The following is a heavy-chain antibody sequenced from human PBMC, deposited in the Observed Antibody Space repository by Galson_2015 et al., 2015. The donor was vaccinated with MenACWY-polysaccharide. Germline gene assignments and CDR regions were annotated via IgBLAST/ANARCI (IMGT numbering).Heavy chain of an antibody. CDR2: MNPNSGNT. D-gene: IGHD6-19*01. Sequence: SVKVSCKASGYTFTSYDINWVRQATGQGLEWMGWMNPNSGNTGYAQKFQGRVTMTRNTSISTAYMELSSLRAEDTALYYCARDYRIAVAGPDYWGQGTLVTVSS. CDR3: ARDYRIAVAGPDY. J-gene: IGHJ4*02. CDR1: GYTFTSYD. V-gene: IGHV1-8*01.